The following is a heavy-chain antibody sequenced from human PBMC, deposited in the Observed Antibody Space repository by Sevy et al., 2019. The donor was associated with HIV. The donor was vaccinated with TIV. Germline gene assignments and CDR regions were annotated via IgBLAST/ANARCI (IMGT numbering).Heavy chain of an antibody. CDR1: GYTFTSYT. V-gene: IGHV1-3*01. J-gene: IGHJ4*02. CDR2: INAANGDT. Sequence: ASVKVSCKTSGYTFTSYTIYWVRQAPGERLEWMGWINAANGDTKYSQKFQGRVTITRDTSATTVYMELSSLRSEDTAVYYCARPAYDYTNYVLDYWGQGTLVTVSS. CDR3: ARPAYDYTNYVLDY. D-gene: IGHD4-4*01.